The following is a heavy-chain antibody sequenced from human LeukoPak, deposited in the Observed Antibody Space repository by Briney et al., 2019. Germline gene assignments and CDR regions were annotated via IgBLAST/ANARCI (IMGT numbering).Heavy chain of an antibody. V-gene: IGHV3-30-3*01. J-gene: IGHJ4*02. CDR3: ARSAVNYDILTGFDY. D-gene: IGHD3-9*01. CDR2: ISYDGSNK. Sequence: GGSLRLSCAASGFTFSSYAMHWVRQAPGKGLEWVAVISYDGSNKYYADSVKGRFTIPRDNSKNTLYLQMNSLRAEDTAVYYCARSAVNYDILTGFDYWGQGTLVTVSS. CDR1: GFTFSSYA.